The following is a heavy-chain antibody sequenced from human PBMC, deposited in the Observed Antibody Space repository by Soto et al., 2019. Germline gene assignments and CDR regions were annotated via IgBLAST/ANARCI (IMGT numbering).Heavy chain of an antibody. Sequence: PSETLSLTCTVSGGSISSSSYYWGWIRQPPGKGLEWIGSIYYSGSTYYNPSLKSRVTISVDTSKNQFSLKLSSVTAADTAVYYCARLGSGRLWFGELPSYNYYYGMDVWGQGTTVT. D-gene: IGHD3-10*01. CDR3: ARLGSGRLWFGELPSYNYYYGMDV. CDR2: IYYSGST. V-gene: IGHV4-39*01. CDR1: GGSISSSSYY. J-gene: IGHJ6*02.